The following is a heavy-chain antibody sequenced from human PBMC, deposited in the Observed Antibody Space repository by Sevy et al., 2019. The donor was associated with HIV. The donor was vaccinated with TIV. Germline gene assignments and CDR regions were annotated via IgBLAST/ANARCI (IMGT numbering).Heavy chain of an antibody. J-gene: IGHJ4*02. CDR1: GFIFSNYN. Sequence: GGSLRLSCAGSGFIFSNYNMKWVRRAPEKGLEWVSCLSSNSNDIDYADSVKGRFTISRDNVKNSLYLQMNSLRAEDTAVYYCARKMELLVPDYWGQGTLVTVSS. D-gene: IGHD2-21*02. V-gene: IGHV3-21*01. CDR3: ARKMELLVPDY. CDR2: LSSNSNDI.